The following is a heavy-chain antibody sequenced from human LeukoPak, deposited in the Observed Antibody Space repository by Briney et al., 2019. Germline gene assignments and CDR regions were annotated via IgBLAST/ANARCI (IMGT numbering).Heavy chain of an antibody. CDR1: GGSISSGSYY. Sequence: SETLSLTCTVSGGSISSGSYYWSWIRQPPGKGLEWIGYIYYSGSTNYNPSLKSRVTISVDTSKNQFSLKLSSVTAADTAVYYCARTYCSGGSCYSRASMYYYYYMDVWGKGTTVTVSS. CDR3: ARTYCSGGSCYSRASMYYYYYMDV. V-gene: IGHV4-61*01. D-gene: IGHD2-15*01. J-gene: IGHJ6*03. CDR2: IYYSGST.